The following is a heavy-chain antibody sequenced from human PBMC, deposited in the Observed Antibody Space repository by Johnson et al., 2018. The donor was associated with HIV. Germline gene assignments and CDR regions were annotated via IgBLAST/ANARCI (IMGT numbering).Heavy chain of an antibody. CDR1: GFTFSSYG. V-gene: IGHV3-30*03. CDR3: ARDRAPVYSSSSTPFDAFDI. Sequence: QEQLVESGGGVVQPGRSLRLSCAASGFTFSSYGMHWVRQAPGKGLEWVAVISYDGSNKYYADSVKGRFTISRDNSKNTLYLQINSLTTEDTAVYYCARDRAPVYSSSSTPFDAFDIWGQGTMVTVSS. D-gene: IGHD6-6*01. J-gene: IGHJ3*02. CDR2: ISYDGSNK.